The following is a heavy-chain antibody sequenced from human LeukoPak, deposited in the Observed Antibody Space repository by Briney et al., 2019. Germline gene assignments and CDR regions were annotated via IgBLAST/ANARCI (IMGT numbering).Heavy chain of an antibody. Sequence: SETLSLTCTVSSGSISSSSYYWGWIRQPPGMGLEWIGSMYYSGSTYYNPSLKSRVTISVDTSKSQFSLKLNSVTAVDTAVYYCAREMRSPRGGFDYWDQGTLVTVSS. V-gene: IGHV4-39*07. D-gene: IGHD3-10*01. CDR1: SGSISSSSYY. CDR2: MYYSGST. CDR3: AREMRSPRGGFDY. J-gene: IGHJ4*02.